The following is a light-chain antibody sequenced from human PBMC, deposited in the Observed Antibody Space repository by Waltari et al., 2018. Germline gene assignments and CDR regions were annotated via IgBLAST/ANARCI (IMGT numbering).Light chain of an antibody. Sequence: SYVPAQPPSVSVAPGQTAAITCGGDSIGSKRVHWYQQKPGQAPVLVIHYDSDRPSGIPERFSGSNSANTATLTISRVEAGDEADYYCQVWESSSDYSGVLFGGGTKLTVL. CDR1: SIGSKR. J-gene: IGLJ2*01. CDR3: QVWESSSDYSGVL. CDR2: YDS. V-gene: IGLV3-21*01.